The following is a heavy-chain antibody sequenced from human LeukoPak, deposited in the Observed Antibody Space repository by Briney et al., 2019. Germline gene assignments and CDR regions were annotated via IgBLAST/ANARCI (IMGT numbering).Heavy chain of an antibody. J-gene: IGHJ3*02. D-gene: IGHD1-26*01. CDR1: GGTFSSYA. CDR2: IIPIFGTA. V-gene: IGHV1-69*06. Sequence: SVKVSCKASGGTFSSYAISWVRQAPGQGLEWMGGIIPIFGTANYAQKFQGRVTITADKSTSTAYMELSSLRSEDTAVYYCARVGWELLPIAFDIWGQGTMVTVSS. CDR3: ARVGWELLPIAFDI.